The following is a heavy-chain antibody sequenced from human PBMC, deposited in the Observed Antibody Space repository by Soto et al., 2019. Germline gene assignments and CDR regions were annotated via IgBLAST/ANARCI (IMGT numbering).Heavy chain of an antibody. D-gene: IGHD3-22*01. CDR3: ARDQRFYYDTRGPEAFDI. V-gene: IGHV1-18*04. Sequence: ASVKVSCKASGYTFTSYGISWVRQAPGQGLEWMGWISAYNGNTNYAQKLQGRVTMTTDTSTSTAYMELRSLRSDDTAVYYGARDQRFYYDTRGPEAFDIWGQGTMVTVSS. J-gene: IGHJ3*02. CDR2: ISAYNGNT. CDR1: GYTFTSYG.